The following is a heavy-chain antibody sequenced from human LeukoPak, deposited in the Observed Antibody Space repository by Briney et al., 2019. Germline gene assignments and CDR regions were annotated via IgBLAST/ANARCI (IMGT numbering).Heavy chain of an antibody. Sequence: PGGSLRLSCAASGFTFSSYAMSWVRQAPGKGLEWVSAISGSGGSTYYADSVKGRFTISRDNSRNTLYLQMSSLRAEDTAVHYCAKGAAYYYYYGMDVWGKGTTVTVSS. V-gene: IGHV3-23*01. CDR3: AKGAAYYYYYGMDV. D-gene: IGHD2-15*01. CDR2: ISGSGGST. J-gene: IGHJ6*04. CDR1: GFTFSSYA.